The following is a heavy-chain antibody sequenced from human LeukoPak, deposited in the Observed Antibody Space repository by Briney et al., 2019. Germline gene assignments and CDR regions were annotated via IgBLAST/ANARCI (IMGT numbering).Heavy chain of an antibody. CDR2: IWYDGSNK. CDR3: ARRTYYYDSSGSLYFDY. D-gene: IGHD3-22*01. V-gene: IGHV3-33*08. J-gene: IGHJ4*02. Sequence: GGSLRLSCAASGFTVSSNYMSWVRQAPGKGLEWVAVIWYDGSNKHYADSVKGRFTISRDNSKNTLYLQMNSLRAEDTAVYYCARRTYYYDSSGSLYFDYWGQGTLVTVSS. CDR1: GFTVSSNY.